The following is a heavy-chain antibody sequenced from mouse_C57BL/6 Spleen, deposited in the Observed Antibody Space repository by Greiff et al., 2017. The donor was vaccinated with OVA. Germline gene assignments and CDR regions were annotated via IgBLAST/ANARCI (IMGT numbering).Heavy chain of an antibody. V-gene: IGHV1-64*01. D-gene: IGHD1-1*01. J-gene: IGHJ2*01. Sequence: VQLQQPGAELVKPGASVKLSCKASGYTFTSYWMHWVKQRPGQGLEWIGMIHPNSGSTNYNEKFKSKATLTVDKSSSTAYMQLSSLTSEDSAVYYCARLRTTVPLGYFDYWGQGTTLTVSS. CDR3: ARLRTTVPLGYFDY. CDR2: IHPNSGST. CDR1: GYTFTSYW.